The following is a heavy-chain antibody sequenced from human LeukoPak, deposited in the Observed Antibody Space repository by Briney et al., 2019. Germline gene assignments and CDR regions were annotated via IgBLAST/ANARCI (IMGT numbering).Heavy chain of an antibody. D-gene: IGHD6-13*01. CDR2: IYYTGST. CDR3: ARVKGIGAVGKNWFDP. CDR1: GGSISSGGYY. J-gene: IGHJ5*02. V-gene: IGHV4-31*03. Sequence: SETLSLTCTVSGGSISSGGYYWSWLRQHPGKGLEWLGYIYYTGSTYYNPSLKSRVTISVDTSKNQFSLKLPSVTAADTAVYYCARVKGIGAVGKNWFDPWGQGTLVSVSS.